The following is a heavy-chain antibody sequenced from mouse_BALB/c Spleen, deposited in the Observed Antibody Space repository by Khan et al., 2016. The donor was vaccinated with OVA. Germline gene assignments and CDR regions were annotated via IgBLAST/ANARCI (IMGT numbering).Heavy chain of an antibody. Sequence: QVQLQQSGAELVRPGVSVKISCKGSGYTFTDFTMHWVKQSHAKSLEWIGVINTYYGDVTYNQKFKGKATMTVDKSSSTVYMELARLTSEDSAIYDFKRGGGGSRFAYWGQGTLVTVSA. CDR2: INTYYGDV. V-gene: IGHV1S137*01. CDR3: KRGGGGSRFAY. CDR1: GYTFTDFT. J-gene: IGHJ3*01.